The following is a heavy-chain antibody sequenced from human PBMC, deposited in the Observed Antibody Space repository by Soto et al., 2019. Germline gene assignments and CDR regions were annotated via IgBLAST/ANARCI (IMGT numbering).Heavy chain of an antibody. D-gene: IGHD3-3*01. V-gene: IGHV4-34*01. CDR2: INHTGGT. CDR1: VGSVNGYY. J-gene: IGHJ5*02. CDR3: ATRITVFGLLIPPFDP. Sequence: SSTLSLTCAVYVGSVNGYYWNWIRKPPGKGLEWIGEINHTGGTHYNPSLKSRVTMSVDTSKNQFSLRLSSVTAADTAIYYCATRITVFGLLIPPFDPWGQGTQVTVSS.